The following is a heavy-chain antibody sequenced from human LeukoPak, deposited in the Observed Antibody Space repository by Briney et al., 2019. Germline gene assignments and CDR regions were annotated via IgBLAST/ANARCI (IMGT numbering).Heavy chain of an antibody. CDR2: INHSGST. CDR3: ARDIGAGAAAGTYAFDI. J-gene: IGHJ3*02. Sequence: SETLSLTCAVYGGSFSGYYWSWIRQPPGKGLEWIGEINHSGSTNYNPSLKSRVTISVDTSKNQFSLKLSSVTAADTAVYYCARDIGAGAAAGTYAFDIWGQGTMVTVSS. CDR1: GGSFSGYY. D-gene: IGHD6-13*01. V-gene: IGHV4-34*01.